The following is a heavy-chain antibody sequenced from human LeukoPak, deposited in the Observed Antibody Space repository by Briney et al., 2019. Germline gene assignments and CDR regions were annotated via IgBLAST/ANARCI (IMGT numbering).Heavy chain of an antibody. J-gene: IGHJ4*02. CDR3: ARGGPNWNLFDY. CDR1: GFTVSSNY. CDR2: IYSGGST. Sequence: GGSLRLSCAASGFTVSSNYMSWVRQAPGKGLEWVSVIYSGGSTYYADSAKGRFTISRDNSKNTLYLQMNSLRAEDTAVYYCARGGPNWNLFDYWGQGTLVTVSS. V-gene: IGHV3-53*01. D-gene: IGHD1-1*01.